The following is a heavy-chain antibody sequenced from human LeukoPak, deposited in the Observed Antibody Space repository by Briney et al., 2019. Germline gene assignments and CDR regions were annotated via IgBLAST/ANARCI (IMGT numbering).Heavy chain of an antibody. CDR3: ANGPQGEFDY. V-gene: IGHV3-66*01. D-gene: IGHD3-16*01. CDR2: IYSGGST. Sequence: PGGSLRLSCAASGFTVSSNYMGWIRQAPGKGLEWVSVIYSGGSTYYADSVKGRFTISRDNSKNTLYLQMNSLRAEDTAVYYCANGPQGEFDYWGQGTLVTVSS. J-gene: IGHJ4*02. CDR1: GFTVSSNY.